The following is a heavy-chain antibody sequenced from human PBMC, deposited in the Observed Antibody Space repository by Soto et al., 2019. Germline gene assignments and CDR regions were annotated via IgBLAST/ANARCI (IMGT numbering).Heavy chain of an antibody. D-gene: IGHD2-8*01. Sequence: QVQLQESGPGLVKPSETLSFTCNVSGGSISSGGYYWSWIRQLPGKGLEWIGYIYHRGGTYYNPALKRRITISVDTSKNQFSLKMTSVTAADTSVYFCARAPGLMRNALSYYYGLDVWGQGTTVTVSS. V-gene: IGHV4-31*02. CDR2: IYHRGGT. CDR1: GGSISSGGYY. CDR3: ARAPGLMRNALSYYYGLDV. J-gene: IGHJ6*02.